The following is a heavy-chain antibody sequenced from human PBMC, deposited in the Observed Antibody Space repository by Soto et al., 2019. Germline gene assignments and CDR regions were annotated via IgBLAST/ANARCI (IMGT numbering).Heavy chain of an antibody. D-gene: IGHD2-15*01. V-gene: IGHV1-69*01. CDR2: IIPIFGTA. Sequence: QVQLVQSGAEVKKPGSSVKVSCKASGGTFSSYAISWVRQAPGQGLEWMGGIIPIFGTANYAQKFQGRVTITADESTSTAYMELSSLRSEDTAVYYCARDGGYCSGGSCFYFDYWGQGTLVTVPS. CDR3: ARDGGYCSGGSCFYFDY. J-gene: IGHJ4*02. CDR1: GGTFSSYA.